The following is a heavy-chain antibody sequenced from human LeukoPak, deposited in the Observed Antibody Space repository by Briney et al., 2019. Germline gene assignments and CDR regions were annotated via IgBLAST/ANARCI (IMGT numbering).Heavy chain of an antibody. CDR3: QKTAYDILTAYFGYYHYMDV. D-gene: IGHD3-9*01. J-gene: IGHJ6*03. CDR1: GGSFSGYY. CDR2: INHSGST. Sequence: PSETLSLTCAVYGGSFSGYYWSWIRQPPGKGLEWIGEINHSGSTNYHPSLKSRVTISVDTSKNQFSLKLSSVTAADTFFFFKQKTAYDILTAYFGYYHYMDVWGKGTTVTISS. V-gene: IGHV4-34*01.